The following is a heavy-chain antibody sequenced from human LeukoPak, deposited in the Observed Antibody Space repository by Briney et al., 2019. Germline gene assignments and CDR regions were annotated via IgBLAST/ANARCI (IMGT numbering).Heavy chain of an antibody. D-gene: IGHD4/OR15-4a*01. Sequence: SSETLSLTCTLSSGSISSYYWSWIRQPPGKGLEWLAYIRNSGRTNYNPSLKSRLTISLDTSKNQFSLDVRSVTAADTAVYYCARHCPYDGAAYQDDFDIWGQGTMVTVSS. CDR2: IRNSGRT. CDR1: SGSISSYY. CDR3: ARHCPYDGAAYQDDFDI. V-gene: IGHV4-59*08. J-gene: IGHJ3*02.